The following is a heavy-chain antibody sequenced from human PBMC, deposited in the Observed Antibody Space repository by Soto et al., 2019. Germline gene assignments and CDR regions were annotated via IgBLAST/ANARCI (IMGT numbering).Heavy chain of an antibody. CDR3: ARYYGSGSFSAGFDY. D-gene: IGHD3-10*01. CDR2: INPSGGST. CDR1: GYTFTSYY. J-gene: IGHJ4*02. Sequence: ASVKVSCKASGYTFTSYYMHWVRQAPGQGLEWMGIINPSGGSTSYAQKFQGRVTMTRDTSTSTAYMELRSLRSDDTAVYYCARYYGSGSFSAGFDYWGQGTLVTVSS. V-gene: IGHV1-46*01.